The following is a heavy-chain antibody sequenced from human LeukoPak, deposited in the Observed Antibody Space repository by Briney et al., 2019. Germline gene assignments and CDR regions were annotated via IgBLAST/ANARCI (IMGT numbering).Heavy chain of an antibody. V-gene: IGHV3-48*04. CDR2: VSISSGTI. CDR3: ARAMSTFGGVRNYFDS. J-gene: IGHJ4*02. CDR1: GFTFSGHN. D-gene: IGHD3-16*01. Sequence: GGSLRLSCAASGFTFSGHNMNWVRQAPGRGLEWISFVSISSGTIYYADSVKGRFRISRDNAKSSLDLEMNSLRAEDTAVYYCARAMSTFGGVRNYFDSWGQGTLVTVSS.